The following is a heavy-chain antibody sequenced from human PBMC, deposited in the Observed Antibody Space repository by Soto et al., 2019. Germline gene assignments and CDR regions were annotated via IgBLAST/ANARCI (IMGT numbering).Heavy chain of an antibody. J-gene: IGHJ4*02. CDR1: GGSISSGDYY. CDR2: IYYSGST. D-gene: IGHD4-17*01. V-gene: IGHV4-30-4*01. CDR3: ARFGDFAHEYYFYY. Sequence: PSETLSLTCTVSGGSISSGDYYWLWIRHPPGKGLEWIGYIYYSGSTYYNPSLKSPVTISGDTSKNQFSLKLGSVTAADTAVYYCARFGDFAHEYYFYYWGQGTLVTVSS.